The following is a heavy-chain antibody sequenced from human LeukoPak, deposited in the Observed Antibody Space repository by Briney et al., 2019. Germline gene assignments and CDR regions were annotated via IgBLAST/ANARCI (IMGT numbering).Heavy chain of an antibody. CDR1: GGSISSGSYY. V-gene: IGHV4-61*02. CDR3: ARTPAGESDAFDI. J-gene: IGHJ3*02. CDR2: IYTSGGT. D-gene: IGHD1-26*01. Sequence: SETLSLTCTVSGGSISSGSYYWSWIRQPAGKGLEWIGRIYTSGGTNYNPSLNSGVTISVDTSKNHFSLKLSSVTAAETAVYYCARTPAGESDAFDIWGQGTMVAVSS.